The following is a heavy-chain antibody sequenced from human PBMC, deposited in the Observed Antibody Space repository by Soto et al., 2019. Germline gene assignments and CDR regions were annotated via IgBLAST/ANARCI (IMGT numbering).Heavy chain of an antibody. V-gene: IGHV3-23*01. CDR1: GFTFSSYA. D-gene: IGHD1-26*01. CDR3: AKDGASGSYPPYYYFGMDV. Sequence: EVQLLESGGGLVQPGGSLRLSCAASGFTFSSYAMSWVRQAPGKGLEWVSTISGSGGNAYYGDSVKGRFSISRDNSKNTLRLQMTSLRADDTAVYYCAKDGASGSYPPYYYFGMDVWGQGTTVTVSS. J-gene: IGHJ6*02. CDR2: ISGSGGNA.